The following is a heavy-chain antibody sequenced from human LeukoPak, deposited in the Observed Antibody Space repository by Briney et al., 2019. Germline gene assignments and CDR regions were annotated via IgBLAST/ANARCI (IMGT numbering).Heavy chain of an antibody. D-gene: IGHD6-19*01. J-gene: IGHJ1*01. CDR2: ISRRSESI. Sequence: PGGSLRLSCAASGFTFSTFSMNWLRQAPGKGLEWVSCISRRSESIYYADSVKGRFTISRDNAKNTLSLQMSRLSVEDTGVYFCARGTVAGTIQHWGQGTLVSVSS. CDR1: GFTFSTFS. CDR3: ARGTVAGTIQH. V-gene: IGHV3-21*01.